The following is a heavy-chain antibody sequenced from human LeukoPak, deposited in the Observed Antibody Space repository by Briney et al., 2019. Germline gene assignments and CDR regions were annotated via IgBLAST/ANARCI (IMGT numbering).Heavy chain of an antibody. V-gene: IGHV4-59*08. Sequence: PSETLSLTCTVSGGSISSYYWSWIRQPPGKGQEWIGYIYYSGSTNYNPSLKSRVTISVDTSKNQFSLKLSSVTAADTAVYYCAILDGDYYFDYCGQGTLVTVSS. CDR3: AILDGDYYFDY. CDR2: IYYSGST. CDR1: GGSISSYY. D-gene: IGHD4-17*01. J-gene: IGHJ4*02.